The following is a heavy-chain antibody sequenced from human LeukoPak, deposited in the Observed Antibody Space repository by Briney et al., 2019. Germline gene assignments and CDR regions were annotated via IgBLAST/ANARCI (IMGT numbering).Heavy chain of an antibody. CDR2: IYTSGST. Sequence: SETLSLTCTVSGGSISSYYWSWIRQPAGKGLEWIGRIYTSGSTNYNPSLKSRVTMSVDTSKNQFSLKLSSVTAADTAVYYCARDPVQRQQLVNWFDPWGQGTLVTVSS. D-gene: IGHD6-13*01. CDR3: ARDPVQRQQLVNWFDP. CDR1: GGSISSYY. J-gene: IGHJ5*02. V-gene: IGHV4-4*07.